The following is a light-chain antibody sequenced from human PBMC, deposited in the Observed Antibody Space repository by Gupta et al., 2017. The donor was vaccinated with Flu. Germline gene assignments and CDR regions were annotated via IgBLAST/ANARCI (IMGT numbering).Light chain of an antibody. Sequence: EIVLTQSPDTLSLSPGERATLSCRASQNLDDPFLGWYQQKVGQPPRLLIYETPIRATGIPDRFSGSGSGTDFTLTIDRLEPEDFAVYYCQQYVTSAWTFGQGTKVEVK. J-gene: IGKJ1*01. CDR3: QQYVTSAWT. CDR1: QNLDDPF. V-gene: IGKV3-20*01. CDR2: ETP.